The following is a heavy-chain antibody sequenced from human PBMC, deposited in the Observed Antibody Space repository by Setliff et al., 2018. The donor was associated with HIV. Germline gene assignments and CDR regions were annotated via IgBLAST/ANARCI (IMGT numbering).Heavy chain of an antibody. CDR1: GGSISSSNW. Sequence: PSETLSLTCAVSGGSISSSNWWSWVRQPPGKGLEWIGEIYYTGNTNYNPSLKSRVSISVDKSKNQFSLKLNSVTAADTAMYYCARRGDSSGYYDAFDVWGQGQRSPSPQ. D-gene: IGHD3-22*01. V-gene: IGHV4-4*02. CDR3: ARRGDSSGYYDAFDV. CDR2: IYYTGNT. J-gene: IGHJ3*01.